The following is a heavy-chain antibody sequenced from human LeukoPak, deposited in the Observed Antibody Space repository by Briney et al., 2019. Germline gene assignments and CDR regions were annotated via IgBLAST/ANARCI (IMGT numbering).Heavy chain of an antibody. CDR1: GGSFSGYY. V-gene: IGHV4-34*01. CDR3: ARGDLIKNWFAP. J-gene: IGHJ5*02. Sequence: SETLSLTCAVYGGSFSGYYWSWIRQPPGNGLEWIGEVNHSGTTNYNPSLKSRVTISVATSKNPFSLKLSSVTAADTAVYYCARGDLIKNWFAPWGQGTLVTVSS. D-gene: IGHD3-16*01. CDR2: VNHSGTT.